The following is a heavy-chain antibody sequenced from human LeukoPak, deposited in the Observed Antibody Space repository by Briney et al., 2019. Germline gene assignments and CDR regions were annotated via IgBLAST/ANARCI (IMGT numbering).Heavy chain of an antibody. V-gene: IGHV1-69*05. CDR1: GGTFSSYV. CDR2: IIPISGTP. Sequence: SVKVSCKASGGTFSSYVFSWVRQAPGQGLEWLGGIIPISGTPNYAQKLQGRVTITTDESTSTAYMDLSGLRSGDTAMYYCAIQGVGAPGSFDVWGQGTMVTVSS. D-gene: IGHD1-26*01. J-gene: IGHJ3*01. CDR3: AIQGVGAPGSFDV.